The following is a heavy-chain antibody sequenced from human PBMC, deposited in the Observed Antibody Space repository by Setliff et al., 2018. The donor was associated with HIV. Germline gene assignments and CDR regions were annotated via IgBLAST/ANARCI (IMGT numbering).Heavy chain of an antibody. CDR3: ARMGGYTTTVREIDVGGTARGGFDH. Sequence: ASVKVSCKASGHSFTTYFLHWVRQAPGQGLEWMGMINPSGGEPSYAQRFQGRLTMTSETSTRKVHMELSGLTSDDTAIYYCARMGGYTTTVREIDVGGTARGGFDHWGQGTLVTVSS. D-gene: IGHD4-17*01. CDR1: GHSFTTYF. V-gene: IGHV1-46*01. J-gene: IGHJ4*02. CDR2: INPSGGEP.